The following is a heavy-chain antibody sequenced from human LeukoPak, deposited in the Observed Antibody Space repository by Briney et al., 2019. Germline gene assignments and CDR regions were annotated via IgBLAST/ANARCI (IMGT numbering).Heavy chain of an antibody. CDR3: AGPPQAGPFDS. CDR2: IKPDGSDE. CDR1: GFIFHNYW. V-gene: IGHV3-7*01. Sequence: GGSLRLSCVASGFIFHNYWMTWVRQAPGKGLEWVANIKPDGSDENYVDSVKGRFTIFRDNAKNSLFLQMNSLRAEDTAVYYCAGPPQAGPFDSWGQGTLVTVSS. J-gene: IGHJ4*02.